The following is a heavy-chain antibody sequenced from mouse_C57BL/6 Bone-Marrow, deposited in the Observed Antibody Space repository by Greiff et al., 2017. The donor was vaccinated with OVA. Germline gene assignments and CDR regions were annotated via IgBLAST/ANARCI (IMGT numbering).Heavy chain of an antibody. Sequence: EVQLVESGGGLVKPGGSLKLSCAASGFTFSSYTMSWVRQTPEKRLEWVATISGGGGNTYYPDSVKGRFTISRDNAKNTLYLQMSSLRSEDTALYYCSSRGYYYDRYFDVRGTGTTLTVSS. CDR2: ISGGGGNT. V-gene: IGHV5-9*01. J-gene: IGHJ1*03. CDR1: GFTFSSYT. D-gene: IGHD1-1*01. CDR3: SSRGYYYDRYFDV.